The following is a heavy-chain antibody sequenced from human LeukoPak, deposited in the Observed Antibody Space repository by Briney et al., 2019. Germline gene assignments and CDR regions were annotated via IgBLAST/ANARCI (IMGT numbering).Heavy chain of an antibody. CDR2: INGGGTTT. V-gene: IGHV3-74*01. J-gene: IGHJ5*02. CDR1: GFTFSTSW. Sequence: GGSLRLSCAASGFTFSTSWMNWVRQPPGKGLVWVSRINGGGTTTTYADSVKGRFTISRDNAKNTLYLQMNSLRAEDTAVYYCARSDWFDPWGQGTQVTVSS. CDR3: ARSDWFDP.